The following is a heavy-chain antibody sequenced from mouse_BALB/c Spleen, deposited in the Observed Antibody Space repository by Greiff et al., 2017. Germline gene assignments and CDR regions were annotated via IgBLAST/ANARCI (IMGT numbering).Heavy chain of an antibody. CDR1: GFTFSSYT. J-gene: IGHJ4*01. CDR2: ISNGGGST. D-gene: IGHD2-3*01. CDR3: ARHGYYGAMDY. Sequence: EVKLMESGGGLVQPGGSLKLSCAASGFTFSSYTMSWVRQTPEKRLEWVAYISNGGGSTYYPDTVKGRFTISRDNAKNTLYLQMSSLKSEDTAMYYCARHGYYGAMDYWGQGTSVTVSS. V-gene: IGHV5-12-2*01.